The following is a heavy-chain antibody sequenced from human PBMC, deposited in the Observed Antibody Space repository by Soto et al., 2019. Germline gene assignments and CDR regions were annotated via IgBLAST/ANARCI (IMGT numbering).Heavy chain of an antibody. J-gene: IGHJ4*02. D-gene: IGHD6-13*01. CDR3: ARDKPGYRSSWYY. Sequence: ASXXVSCKSSGYTFTSYGISCVRQAPVQGLEWMGWISAYNGNTNYAQKLQGRVTMTTDTSTSTAYMELGSLRSDDTDVYYCARDKPGYRSSWYYWGQGTLVTVSS. V-gene: IGHV1-18*04. CDR2: ISAYNGNT. CDR1: GYTFTSYG.